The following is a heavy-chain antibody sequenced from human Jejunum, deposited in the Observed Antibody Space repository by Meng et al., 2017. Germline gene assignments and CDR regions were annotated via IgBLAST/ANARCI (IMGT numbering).Heavy chain of an antibody. Sequence: QVQLQESGPGLVQPSQTLSLTCAVSGGSISRGGYSWSWIRRPPGKGLEWIGYIYSSGSTYYNPSLKSRVSISLDRSNNQFSLRVTSVTAADTAVYYCARRRDGYNYYFDYWGQGTLVTVSS. V-gene: IGHV4-30-2*01. D-gene: IGHD5-24*01. CDR2: IYSSGST. CDR1: GGSISRGGYS. CDR3: ARRRDGYNYYFDY. J-gene: IGHJ4*02.